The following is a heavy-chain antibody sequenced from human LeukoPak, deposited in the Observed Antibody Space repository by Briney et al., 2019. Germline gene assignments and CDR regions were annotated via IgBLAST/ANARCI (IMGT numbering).Heavy chain of an antibody. D-gene: IGHD3-10*01. CDR2: INADNGNT. CDR3: AIHYYGSRSYYPPFDS. Sequence: ASVKVSCKASGGTFSSYAISWVRQAPGQRLEWMGWINADNGNTKYSQEFQGRVTFTRDTSASTAYMELSSLRSEDMAVYYCAIHYYGSRSYYPPFDSWGQGTQVTVSS. CDR1: GGTFSSYA. J-gene: IGHJ4*02. V-gene: IGHV1-3*03.